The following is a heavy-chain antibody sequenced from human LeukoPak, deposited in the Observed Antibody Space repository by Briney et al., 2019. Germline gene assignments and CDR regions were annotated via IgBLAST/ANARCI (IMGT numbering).Heavy chain of an antibody. CDR3: ARDRDYHDDRTDYYYDAFDI. CDR2: VKQDESEK. V-gene: IGHV3-7*01. D-gene: IGHD3-22*01. J-gene: IGHJ3*02. CDR1: GFTFSDYW. Sequence: GGSLRLSCAGAGFTFSDYWMAWDSQAPGEGLEWVANVKQDESEKHYVDSVKGRFTISRDNAKSSLYLRMDSLRVEDTAVYYCARDRDYHDDRTDYYYDAFDIWGQGTTVTVSS.